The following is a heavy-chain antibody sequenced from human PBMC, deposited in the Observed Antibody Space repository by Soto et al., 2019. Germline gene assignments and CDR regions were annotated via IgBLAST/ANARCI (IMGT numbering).Heavy chain of an antibody. CDR2: IIPIFGTA. D-gene: IGHD6-19*01. Sequence: SVKVSCKASGGTFSSYAISWVRQAPGQGLEWMGGIIPIFGTANYAQKFQGRVTITADESTSTAYMELSSLRSEDTAVYYCASGIAVAGPDLYYYYGMDVWGQGTTVTVSS. CDR1: GGTFSSYA. CDR3: ASGIAVAGPDLYYYYGMDV. V-gene: IGHV1-69*13. J-gene: IGHJ6*02.